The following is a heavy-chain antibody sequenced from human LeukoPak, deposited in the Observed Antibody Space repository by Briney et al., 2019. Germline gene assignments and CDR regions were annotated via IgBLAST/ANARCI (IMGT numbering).Heavy chain of an antibody. J-gene: IGHJ5*02. CDR2: IYYSGST. Sequence: SETLSLTCTVSGGSISSYYWSWIRQPPGKGLEWIGYIYYSGSTNYNPSLKSRVTISVDTSKNQFSLKLSSVTAADTAVYYCARHYPVPAASFDPWGQGTLVTVSS. CDR1: GGSISSYY. D-gene: IGHD2-2*01. CDR3: ARHYPVPAASFDP. V-gene: IGHV4-59*08.